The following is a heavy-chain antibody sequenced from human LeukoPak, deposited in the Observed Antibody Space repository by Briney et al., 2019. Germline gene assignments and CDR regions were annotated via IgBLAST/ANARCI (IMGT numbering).Heavy chain of an antibody. V-gene: IGHV3-13*01. Sequence: QPGGSLRLSCAVSGSTFSSSDFHWVRQSSGQGLEWVSAIGGGADTYYSDSVKGRFTISRDNSKSSVFLQMNSLRAEDTAVYYCVREVMDWSAPYFWYFDLWGRGTLVTVSS. CDR3: VREVMDWSAPYFWYFDL. CDR1: GSTFSSSD. D-gene: IGHD3-3*01. CDR2: IGGGADT. J-gene: IGHJ2*01.